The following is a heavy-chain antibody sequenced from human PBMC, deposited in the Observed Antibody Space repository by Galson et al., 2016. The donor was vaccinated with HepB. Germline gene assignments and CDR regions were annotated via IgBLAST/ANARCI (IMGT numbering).Heavy chain of an antibody. J-gene: IGHJ5*02. CDR3: AGGSNFYDNKGRWFDP. Sequence: ETLSLTCTVYGGSFSGCSRSWIRQPPGKGLEWIGEMHHSGITNYRPSLRSRGTISLDTSKNQLSLKMTSVTTADTAVYYCAGGSNFYDNKGRWFDPWGQGTLVTVSS. CDR1: GGSFSGCS. V-gene: IGHV4-34*01. CDR2: MHHSGIT. D-gene: IGHD2/OR15-2a*01.